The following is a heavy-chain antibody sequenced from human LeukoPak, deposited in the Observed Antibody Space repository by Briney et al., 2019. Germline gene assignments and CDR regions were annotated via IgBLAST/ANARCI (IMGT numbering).Heavy chain of an antibody. D-gene: IGHD3-22*01. CDR3: AKDRAPVYDSSGCHFDY. Sequence: SGGSLRLSCAASGFTFDDYAMHWVRQAPGKGLEWVSGIRWNSGSIGYADSVKGRFTISRDNAKNSLYLQMNSLRAEDTALYYCAKDRAPVYDSSGCHFDYWGQGTLVTVSS. CDR2: IRWNSGSI. J-gene: IGHJ4*02. V-gene: IGHV3-9*01. CDR1: GFTFDDYA.